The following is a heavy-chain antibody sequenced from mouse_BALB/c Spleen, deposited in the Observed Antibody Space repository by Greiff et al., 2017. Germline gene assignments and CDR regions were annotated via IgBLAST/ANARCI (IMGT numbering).Heavy chain of an antibody. CDR3: ARWAYDYDDGDY. V-gene: IGHV3-2*02. CDR2: ISYSGST. J-gene: IGHJ2*01. D-gene: IGHD2-4*01. Sequence: VQLKQSGPGLVKPSQSLSLTCTVTGYSITSDYAWNWIRQFPGNKLEWMGYISYSGSTSYNPSLKSRISITRDTSKNQFFLQLNSVTTEDTATYYCARWAYDYDDGDYWGQGTTLTVSS. CDR1: GYSITSDYA.